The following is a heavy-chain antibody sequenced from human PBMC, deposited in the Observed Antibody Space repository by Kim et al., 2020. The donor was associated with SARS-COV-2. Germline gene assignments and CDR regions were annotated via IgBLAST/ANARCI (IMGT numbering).Heavy chain of an antibody. Sequence: SETLSLTCTVSGGSISSSSYYWGWIRQPPGKGLEWIGSIYYSGGTYYNPSLKSRVTISVDTSKNQFSLKLSSVTAADTAVYYCARRGIYDFWSGYFDYWGQGTLVTVSS. V-gene: IGHV4-39*01. CDR1: GGSISSSSYY. J-gene: IGHJ4*02. D-gene: IGHD3-3*01. CDR3: ARRGIYDFWSGYFDY. CDR2: IYYSGGT.